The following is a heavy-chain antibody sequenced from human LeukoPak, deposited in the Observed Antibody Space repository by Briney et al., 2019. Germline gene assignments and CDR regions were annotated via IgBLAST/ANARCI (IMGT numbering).Heavy chain of an antibody. V-gene: IGHV3-48*01. J-gene: IGHJ6*02. CDR3: ARELGMVATLYYYYGMDV. CDR2: ISSSSSTI. CDR1: GFTFSSYS. Sequence: GGSLRLSCAASGFTFSSYSMNWVRQAPGKGLEWVSYISSSSSTIYYADSVKGRFTISRDNAKNLLYLQMNSLRAEDTAVYYCARELGMVATLYYYYGMDVWGQGTTVTVSS. D-gene: IGHD5-12*01.